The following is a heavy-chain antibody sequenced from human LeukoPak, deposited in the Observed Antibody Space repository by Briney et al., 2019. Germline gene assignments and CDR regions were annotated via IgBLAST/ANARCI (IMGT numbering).Heavy chain of an antibody. CDR2: IYTSGTT. J-gene: IGHJ6*03. CDR3: ARVPGSGHYYYYYYMDV. Sequence: PSETLSLTCTVSGGSISSYYWSWIRQPAGKGLDYIGRIYTSGTTNYNPSLKSRVTMSVDTSKNQFSLKLSSVTAADTAVYYCARVPGSGHYYYYYYMDVWGKGTTVTISS. D-gene: IGHD3-10*01. CDR1: GGSISSYY. V-gene: IGHV4-4*07.